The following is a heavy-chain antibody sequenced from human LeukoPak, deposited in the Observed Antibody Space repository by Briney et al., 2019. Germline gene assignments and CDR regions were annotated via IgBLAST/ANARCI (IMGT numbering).Heavy chain of an antibody. CDR2: IWYDGSNK. D-gene: IGHD3-22*01. J-gene: IGHJ4*02. CDR3: ARGSSWLNGNLGTVDY. V-gene: IGHV3-33*01. CDR1: GFTFSSYG. Sequence: SGGSLRLSCAAAGFTFSSYGMHWVRQAPGKGLEWVAVIWYDGSNKYYADSVKGRFTISRDNSKSTLYLQMNSLRAEDTAVYYCARGSSWLNGNLGTVDYWGQGTLVTVSS.